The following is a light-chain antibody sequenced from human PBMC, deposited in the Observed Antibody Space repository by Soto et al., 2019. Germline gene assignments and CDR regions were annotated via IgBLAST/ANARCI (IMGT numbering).Light chain of an antibody. Sequence: DIELTQSPSSLSASVGDRVTVTCRSSQNINIYLNWYQQKPGKAPKLLIFESSNLRSGVPSRFSGSGSRRDFTLTISSLQREDFATYFCQQTSTAPFTFGPGTKVDFK. CDR3: QQTSTAPFT. J-gene: IGKJ3*01. V-gene: IGKV1-39*01. CDR2: ESS. CDR1: QNINIY.